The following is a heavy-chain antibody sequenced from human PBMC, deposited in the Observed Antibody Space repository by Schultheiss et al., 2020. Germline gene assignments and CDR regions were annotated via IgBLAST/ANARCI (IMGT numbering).Heavy chain of an antibody. J-gene: IGHJ4*02. V-gene: IGHV4-61*08. CDR1: GDSVRSDAYY. CDR2: AFHNGGT. Sequence: SETLSLTCTVTGDSVRSDAYYWTWIRQSPGKGLEWIGYAFHNGGTNYNPSLKSRVSMSVDTSRNQFSLRLSSVTAADSAVYFCARGSRDGYNYLGYWGQGTLVTVSS. D-gene: IGHD5-24*01. CDR3: ARGSRDGYNYLGY.